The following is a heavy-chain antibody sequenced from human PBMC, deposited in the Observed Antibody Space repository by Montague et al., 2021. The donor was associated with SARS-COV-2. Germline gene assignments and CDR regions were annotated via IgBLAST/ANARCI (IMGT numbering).Heavy chain of an antibody. J-gene: IGHJ6*02. Sequence: TLSLTCTVSGGSISSGSYYWSWIRQPAGKGLEWIGRIYTSGSTNYNPSLKSRVTISVDTSKNQFSLKLSSVTAADTAVYYCAGERAATYYYGMDVWGQGTTVTVSS. CDR2: IYTSGST. D-gene: IGHD2-15*01. CDR3: AGERAATYYYGMDV. V-gene: IGHV4-61*02. CDR1: GGSISSGSYY.